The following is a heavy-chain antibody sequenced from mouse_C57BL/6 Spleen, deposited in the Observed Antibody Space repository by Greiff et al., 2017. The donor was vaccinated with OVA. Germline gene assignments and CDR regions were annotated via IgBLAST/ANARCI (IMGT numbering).Heavy chain of an antibody. V-gene: IGHV1-80*01. CDR3: ARWGYYDPDYYAMDY. CDR1: GYAFSSYW. CDR2: IYPGDGDT. Sequence: QVQLQQSGAELVKPGASVKISCKASGYAFSSYWMNWVKQRPGKGLEWIGQIYPGDGDTNYNGKFKGKATLTADKSSSTAYMQLSSLTSEDSAVYFCARWGYYDPDYYAMDYWGQGTSVTVSS. J-gene: IGHJ4*01. D-gene: IGHD2-4*01.